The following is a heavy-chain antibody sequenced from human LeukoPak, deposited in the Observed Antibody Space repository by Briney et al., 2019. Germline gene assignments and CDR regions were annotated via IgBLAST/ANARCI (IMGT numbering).Heavy chain of an antibody. CDR2: IFYSGST. D-gene: IGHD1-26*01. J-gene: IGHJ4*02. Sequence: SETLSLTCTVSGGSMSSYYWSWLRQPPGKGRECIVYIFYSGSTNYNPSLKSRVTLSVDTSKNQFSLKLGSVTAADTAVYYCARQPYMLGAYYFDYWGQGTLVTVSS. CDR1: GGSMSSYY. V-gene: IGHV4-59*08. CDR3: ARQPYMLGAYYFDY.